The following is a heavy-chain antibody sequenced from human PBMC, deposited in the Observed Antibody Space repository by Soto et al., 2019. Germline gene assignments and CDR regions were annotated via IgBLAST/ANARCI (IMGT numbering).Heavy chain of an antibody. CDR1: GGPFSGYS. Sequence: QVQLVQWGAGLLRPSETLSLTCAVYGGPFSGYSWAWIRQPPGKGLEWIGEINHGGSTNYNPSLESRVTISIDTSKGQSALKLTSVTAADTAFYYCARVSDYWGQGTLVTVSS. CDR3: ARVSDY. CDR2: INHGGST. J-gene: IGHJ4*02. V-gene: IGHV4-34*01.